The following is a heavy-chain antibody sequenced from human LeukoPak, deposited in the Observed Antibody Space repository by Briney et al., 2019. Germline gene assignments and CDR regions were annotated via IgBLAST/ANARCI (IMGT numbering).Heavy chain of an antibody. CDR1: GFTFSNYA. CDR2: ISSSGGVT. CDR3: ARGKTRYGDY. V-gene: IGHV3-23*01. D-gene: IGHD1-1*01. J-gene: IGHJ4*02. Sequence: GGSLRLSCAASGFTFSNYAMTWVRQAPGKGLEWVSSISSSGGVTYYADSVKGRFTISRDNSKNTLLLQMNSLRAEDTALYYCARGKTRYGDYWGQGTLVTVSS.